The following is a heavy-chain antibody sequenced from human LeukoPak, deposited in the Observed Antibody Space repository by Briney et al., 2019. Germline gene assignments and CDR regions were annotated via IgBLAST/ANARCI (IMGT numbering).Heavy chain of an antibody. CDR2: INHSGST. V-gene: IGHV4-34*01. CDR3: ARGIAAADPLNWFDP. J-gene: IGHJ5*02. Sequence: PSETLSLTCAVYGGSFSGYYWSWIRQPPGKGLEWIGEINHSGSTNYNPSLKSRVTISVDTSKNQFSLKLSSVTAADTAVYYCARGIAAADPLNWFDPWGQGTLVTVSS. D-gene: IGHD6-13*01. CDR1: GGSFSGYY.